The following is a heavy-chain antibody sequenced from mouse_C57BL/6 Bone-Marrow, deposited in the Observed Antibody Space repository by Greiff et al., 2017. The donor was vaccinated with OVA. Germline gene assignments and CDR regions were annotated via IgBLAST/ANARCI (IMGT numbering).Heavy chain of an antibody. D-gene: IGHD4-1*01. V-gene: IGHV1-42*01. Sequence: EVQLQQSGPELVKPGASVKISCKASGYSFTGYYMNWVKQSPEKSLEWIGEINPSTGGTTYNQKFKAKATLTVDKSSSTAYMQLKSLTSEDSAVYYCARWTGYFDYWGQGTTLTVSS. CDR1: GYSFTGYY. CDR3: ARWTGYFDY. J-gene: IGHJ2*01. CDR2: INPSTGGT.